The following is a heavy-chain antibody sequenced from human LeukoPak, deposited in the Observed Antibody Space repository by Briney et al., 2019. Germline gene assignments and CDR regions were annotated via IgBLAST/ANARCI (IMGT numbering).Heavy chain of an antibody. CDR3: ARFAVHRRLAVAGQFGLDY. Sequence: ASVKVSCKASGYTFTSYGISWVRQAPGQGLEWMGWISAYNGNTNYAQKLQGRVTMTRDTSTSTVYMELNSLRSGDTAVYYCARFAVHRRLAVAGQFGLDYWGRGTLVTVSS. V-gene: IGHV1-18*01. D-gene: IGHD6-19*01. CDR2: ISAYNGNT. CDR1: GYTFTSYG. J-gene: IGHJ4*02.